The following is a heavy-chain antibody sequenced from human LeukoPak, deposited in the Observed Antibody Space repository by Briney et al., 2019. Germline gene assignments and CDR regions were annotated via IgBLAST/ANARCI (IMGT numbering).Heavy chain of an antibody. J-gene: IGHJ4*02. D-gene: IGHD5-18*01. V-gene: IGHV4-59*01. Sequence: SETLSLTCTVSGGSISSYYWSWIRQPPGKGLEWIGYIYYSGSTNYNPSLKSRVTISVDTSKSQFSLKLSSVTAADTAVYYCARAVDTAMVSWGQGTLVTVSS. CDR2: IYYSGST. CDR3: ARAVDTAMVS. CDR1: GGSISSYY.